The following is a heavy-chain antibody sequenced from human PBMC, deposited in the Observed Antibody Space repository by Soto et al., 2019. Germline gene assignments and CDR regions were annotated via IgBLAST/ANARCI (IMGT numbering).Heavy chain of an antibody. V-gene: IGHV3-23*01. J-gene: IGHJ4*02. Sequence: GGSLRLSCAASGFSFSSYFMAWVRQAPGKGLEWVSAMSGSGGSTYYPDSVKGRFTISRDNPENTLYLQMSSLRAEDTAVYYCAKASDSSWPYYFDSWGPGTLVTVSS. CDR2: MSGSGGST. CDR3: AKASDSSWPYYFDS. D-gene: IGHD6-13*01. CDR1: GFSFSSYF.